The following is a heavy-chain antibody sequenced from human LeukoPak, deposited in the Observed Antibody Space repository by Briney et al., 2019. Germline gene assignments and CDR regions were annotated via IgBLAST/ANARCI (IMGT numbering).Heavy chain of an antibody. CDR3: VKGAYSGDYFDS. Sequence: QAGGSLRLSCAASGFSFDEYAMHWVRQAPGKGLEWVSLISWNGGNTYYVDSVRGRFTISRDNSRYSLFLQMTSLRPADSALYYCVKGAYSGDYFDSWGQGALVTVSS. V-gene: IGHV3-43D*03. D-gene: IGHD3-10*01. CDR2: ISWNGGNT. J-gene: IGHJ4*02. CDR1: GFSFDEYA.